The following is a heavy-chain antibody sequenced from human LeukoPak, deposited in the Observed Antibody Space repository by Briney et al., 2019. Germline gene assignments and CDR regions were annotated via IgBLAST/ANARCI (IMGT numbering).Heavy chain of an antibody. CDR1: GYTSTGYY. Sequence: ASVKVSCKASGYTSTGYYMHWVRQAPGQGLEWMGWINPNSGGTNYAQKFQGRVTMTRDTSISTAYMELSRLRSDDTAVYYCARESAAIRRRELRIGYWGQGTLVTVSS. J-gene: IGHJ4*02. CDR3: ARESAAIRRRELRIGY. D-gene: IGHD1-26*01. CDR2: INPNSGGT. V-gene: IGHV1-2*02.